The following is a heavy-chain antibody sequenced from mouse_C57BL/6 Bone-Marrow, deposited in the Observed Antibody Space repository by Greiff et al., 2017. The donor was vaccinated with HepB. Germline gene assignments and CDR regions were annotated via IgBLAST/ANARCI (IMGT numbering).Heavy chain of an antibody. D-gene: IGHD1-1*01. Sequence: LVESGAELVKPGASVKLSCTASGFNIKDYYMHWVKQRTEQGLEWIGRIDPEDGETKYAPKFQGKATITADQSSNTAYLQLSSLTSEDTAVYYCALTTVVARYWYFDVWGTGTTVTVSS. CDR1: GFNIKDYY. CDR3: ALTTVVARYWYFDV. J-gene: IGHJ1*03. V-gene: IGHV14-2*01. CDR2: IDPEDGET.